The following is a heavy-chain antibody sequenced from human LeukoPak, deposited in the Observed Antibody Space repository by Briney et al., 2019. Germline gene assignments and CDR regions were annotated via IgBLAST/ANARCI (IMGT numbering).Heavy chain of an antibody. D-gene: IGHD6-25*01. Sequence: SQTLSLTCVISGDSVSSNSATWNWIRQSPSRGLEWLGRTYYRSKWYNDYAVSVKSRITINPDTSKNQFSLQLNSVTPEDTAVYYCARAMRIAAAGTFYFDYWGQGALVTVSS. J-gene: IGHJ4*02. CDR2: TYYRSKWYN. V-gene: IGHV6-1*01. CDR1: GDSVSSNSAT. CDR3: ARAMRIAAAGTFYFDY.